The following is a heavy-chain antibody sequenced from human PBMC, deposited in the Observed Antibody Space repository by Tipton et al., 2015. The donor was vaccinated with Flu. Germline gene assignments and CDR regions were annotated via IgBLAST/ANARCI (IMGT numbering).Heavy chain of an antibody. CDR3: VRAIAAADSY. CDR1: GFTFDDYA. D-gene: IGHD6-13*01. V-gene: IGHV3-9*01. Sequence: SLRLSCAGSGFTFDDYAMHWVRQAPGKGLEWVSGISWMTGSIDYVDSVKGRFTISRDDAKNSLYMQMNSLRAEDTAVYYCVRAIAAADSYWGQGILVTVSS. CDR2: ISWMTGSI. J-gene: IGHJ4*02.